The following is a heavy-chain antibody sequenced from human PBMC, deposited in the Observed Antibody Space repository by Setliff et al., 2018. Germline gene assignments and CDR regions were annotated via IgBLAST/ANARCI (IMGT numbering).Heavy chain of an antibody. J-gene: IGHJ4*02. Sequence: SETLSLTCNVSADSISSSYDYWAWIRQPPGKGLEWIGSIYNDGSTHYNPSLRSRITLSVDTSKNQFSLRLSSVTAADTAIYYCARHRYVSGWPEDFWGQGTLVTVSS. CDR2: IYNDGST. D-gene: IGHD6-19*01. CDR1: ADSISSSYDY. CDR3: ARHRYVSGWPEDF. V-gene: IGHV4-39*01.